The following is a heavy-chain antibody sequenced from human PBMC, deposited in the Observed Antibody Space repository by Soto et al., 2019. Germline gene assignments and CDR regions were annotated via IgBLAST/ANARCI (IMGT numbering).Heavy chain of an antibody. J-gene: IGHJ6*02. CDR1: GFSVSTSGVG. CDR2: IYWDDDK. Sequence: QITLKESGPTLVKPTQTLTLTCTFSGFSVSTSGVGVAWIRQPPGKALEWLALIYWDDDKRYSPFLQSRVTIPKDSSNSQAVLTITNMDPVDTPTYYCTHKGGRGAAMDVWGQGTTVTVSS. CDR3: THKGGRGAAMDV. D-gene: IGHD2-15*01. V-gene: IGHV2-5*02.